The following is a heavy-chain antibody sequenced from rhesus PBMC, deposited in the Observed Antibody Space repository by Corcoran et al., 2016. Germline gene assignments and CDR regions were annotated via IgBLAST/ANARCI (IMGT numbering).Heavy chain of an antibody. CDR3: ASPFTAAGGY. J-gene: IGHJ4*01. D-gene: IGHD2-27*01. CDR1: GGSISDSYR. Sequence: QVQLQESGPGVVKPSETLSLTCAVSGGSISDSYRWSWIRQPPGKGLEYIGYISGSSGSTYYNPSLKSRVTISKDTSKNQFSLKLSSVTAADTAVYYCASPFTAAGGYWGQGVLVTVSS. V-gene: IGHV4-99*01. CDR2: ISGSSGST.